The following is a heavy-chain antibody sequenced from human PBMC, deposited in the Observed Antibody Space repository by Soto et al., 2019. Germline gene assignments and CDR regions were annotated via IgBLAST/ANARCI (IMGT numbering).Heavy chain of an antibody. CDR1: GYTFTSYG. V-gene: IGHV1-18*01. CDR2: ISAYNGNT. CDR3: ARDLRVTTHCTNGVCYTLDI. D-gene: IGHD2-8*01. J-gene: IGHJ3*02. Sequence: GASVKVSCKASGYTFTSYGISWVRQAPGQGLELMGWISAYNGNTNYAQKLQGRVTMTTDTSTSTAYMELRSLRSDDTAVYYCARDLRVTTHCTNGVCYTLDIWGQGTMVTVSS.